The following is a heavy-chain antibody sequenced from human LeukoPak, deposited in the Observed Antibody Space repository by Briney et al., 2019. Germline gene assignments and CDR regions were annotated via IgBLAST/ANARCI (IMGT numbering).Heavy chain of an antibody. D-gene: IGHD4-17*01. CDR3: ARANFGDYADS. Sequence: SETLSLTCTVSGGSISSYYWSWIRQPAGKGLEWIGRIYTSGSTHYNPFLKSRVTVSIDTSKNQFALRLNSVTAADTAVYYCARANFGDYADSWGQGSLVTVSS. CDR2: IYTSGST. V-gene: IGHV4-4*07. CDR1: GGSISSYY. J-gene: IGHJ4*02.